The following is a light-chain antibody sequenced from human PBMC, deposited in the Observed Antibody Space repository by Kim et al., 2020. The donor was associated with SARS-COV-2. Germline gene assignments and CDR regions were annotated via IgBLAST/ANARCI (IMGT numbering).Light chain of an antibody. J-gene: IGKJ2*01. V-gene: IGKV1-5*03. CDR3: QQYDLYPYT. CDR1: QSISTW. Sequence: SASVGDRVTISCRASQSISTWLAWFQQKPGKAPTLLIYKASNLHSGVPSRFSGCGSGTEFTLTISSLQPDDFATYFCQQYDLYPYTFGQGTKLEIK. CDR2: KAS.